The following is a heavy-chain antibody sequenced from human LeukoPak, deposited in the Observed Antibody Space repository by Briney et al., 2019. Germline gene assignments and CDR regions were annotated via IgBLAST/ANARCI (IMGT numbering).Heavy chain of an antibody. D-gene: IGHD2-2*01. CDR2: ISYDGSNK. CDR3: ARDLDCSSTSCYAPFDY. V-gene: IGHV3-30*04. CDR1: GFTFSSYA. J-gene: IGHJ4*02. Sequence: GGSLRLSCAASGFTFSSYAMHWVRQAPGKGLEWVAVISYDGSNKYYADSVKGRLTISRDNSKNTLYLQMNSLRAEDTAVYYCARDLDCSSTSCYAPFDYWGQGTLVTVSS.